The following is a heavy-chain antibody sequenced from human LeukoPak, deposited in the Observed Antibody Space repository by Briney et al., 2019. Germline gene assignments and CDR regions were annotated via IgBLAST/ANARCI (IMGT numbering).Heavy chain of an antibody. CDR3: ARGDSATVTYYFDY. CDR2: INHSGST. Sequence: SETLSLTCAVYGGSFSGYYWSWIRQPPGKGLEWIGEINHSGSTNCNPSLKSRVTISVDTSKNQFSLKLSSVTAADTAVYYCARGDSATVTYYFDYWGQGTLVTVSS. D-gene: IGHD4-17*01. J-gene: IGHJ4*02. CDR1: GGSFSGYY. V-gene: IGHV4-34*01.